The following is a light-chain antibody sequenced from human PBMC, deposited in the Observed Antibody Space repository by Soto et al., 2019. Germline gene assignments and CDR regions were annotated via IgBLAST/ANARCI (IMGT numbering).Light chain of an antibody. Sequence: DIQMTQSPSSLSASVGDRVTITCQASEDIYDYLNWYQQKPGKAPKLLIYDASNLETGVPLRFSGGKSGTDFTFTISSLQPEDIATYFCQHYDNLPTLGGGTKVDIK. CDR2: DAS. CDR1: EDIYDY. J-gene: IGKJ4*01. V-gene: IGKV1-33*01. CDR3: QHYDNLPT.